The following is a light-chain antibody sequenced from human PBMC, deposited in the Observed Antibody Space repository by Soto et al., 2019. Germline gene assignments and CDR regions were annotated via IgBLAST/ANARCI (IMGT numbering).Light chain of an antibody. J-gene: IGKJ5*01. CDR2: AAP. V-gene: IGKV1-6*01. CDR1: QGIRND. CDR3: QQFNSL. Sequence: AIHMTQSPSSLSASVGDRFTITCRASQGIRNDLGWYQQKPGKAPKLLIYAAPSLQSGVPSRFSGSGSGTHFILTNTKLQPEDFATYYCQQFNSLFGQGTRLEIK.